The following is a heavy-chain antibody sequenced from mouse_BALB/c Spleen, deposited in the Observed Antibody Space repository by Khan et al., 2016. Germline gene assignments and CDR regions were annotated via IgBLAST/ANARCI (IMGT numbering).Heavy chain of an antibody. CDR3: ASYYDYDGGFAY. V-gene: IGHV2-6-7*01. CDR1: GFSLINSA. D-gene: IGHD2-4*01. Sequence: QVQLQQSGPDLVAPSQSLSITCTVSGFSLINSAIHWVRQPPGKGLEWLGVIWGDGSTDYDSALKSRLSISKDDSKSQVFLKMNSLQTDDTARYYCASYYDYDGGFAYWGQGTLVTVSA. CDR2: IWGDGST. J-gene: IGHJ3*01.